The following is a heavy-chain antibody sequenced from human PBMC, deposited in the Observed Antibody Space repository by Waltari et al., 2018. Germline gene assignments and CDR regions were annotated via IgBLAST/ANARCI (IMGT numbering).Heavy chain of an antibody. V-gene: IGHV3-23*01. Sequence: EVQVLESAGGWVQPGGSLRLSCAASGCTISCCAMSWVRQAQGKGLEWVSTINNAGDDTYYADSVRGRFTISRDNSKNTLYLQVNSLRAEDTAIYYCAKLAGISAWFFDYWGQGTLVTVSS. CDR2: INNAGDDT. D-gene: IGHD1-1*01. CDR3: AKLAGISAWFFDY. CDR1: GCTISCCA. J-gene: IGHJ4*02.